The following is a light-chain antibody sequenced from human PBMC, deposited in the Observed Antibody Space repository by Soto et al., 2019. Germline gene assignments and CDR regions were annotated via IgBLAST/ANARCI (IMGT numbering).Light chain of an antibody. V-gene: IGKV3-15*01. CDR3: LQYHNLWA. Sequence: ILMTQSPATVSVSPGESATLSCRASQNIYYHVAWYQHRPGQAPRLLIYRASTRAPGVPARFSGSGSGTEFTLTISSMHPEDFTVDSCLQYHNLWAFVQGTKVEI. J-gene: IGKJ1*01. CDR2: RAS. CDR1: QNIYYH.